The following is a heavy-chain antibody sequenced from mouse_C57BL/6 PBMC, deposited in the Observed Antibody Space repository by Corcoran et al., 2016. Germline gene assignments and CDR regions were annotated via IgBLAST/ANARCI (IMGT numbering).Heavy chain of an antibody. J-gene: IGHJ1*03. CDR3: ARWVGSYWYFDV. D-gene: IGHD1-1*02. CDR2: INTYSGVP. Sequence: QIQLVQSGPELKKPGETVKISCKASGYTFTTYGMSWVKQAPGKGLKWMGWINTYSGVPTYADDFKGRFAFSLETSASTAYLQINNLKNEDTATYFCARWVGSYWYFDVWGTGTTVTVPS. CDR1: GYTFTTYG. V-gene: IGHV9-3*01.